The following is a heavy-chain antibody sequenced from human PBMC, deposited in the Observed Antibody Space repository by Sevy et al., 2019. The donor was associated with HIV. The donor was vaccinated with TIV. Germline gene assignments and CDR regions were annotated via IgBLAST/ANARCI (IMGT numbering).Heavy chain of an antibody. CDR3: ARGLVGANLGTDY. Sequence: GGSLRLSCSASGFTFSDYYMNWIRQAPGKGLEWISYISFSSNYTMYADSVTGRFTISRDNAKNSLYRQMNSLRAEDTAVYYCARGLVGANLGTDYWGQGSLVTVSS. V-gene: IGHV3-11*06. J-gene: IGHJ4*02. D-gene: IGHD1-26*01. CDR2: ISFSSNYT. CDR1: GFTFSDYY.